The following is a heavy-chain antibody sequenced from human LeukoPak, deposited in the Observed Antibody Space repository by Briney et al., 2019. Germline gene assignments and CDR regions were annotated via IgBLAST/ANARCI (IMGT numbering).Heavy chain of an antibody. J-gene: IGHJ5*02. CDR3: ARDLGQYYDTSDNWFDP. D-gene: IGHD3-22*01. V-gene: IGHV3-74*01. CDR2: INSDGINT. CDR1: GFTFSNFG. Sequence: GGSLRLSCAASGFTFSNFGMHWVRQAPGKGLVWVSRINSDGINTSYADSVKGRFTISRDNAKNTLNLQMNSLRAEDTAVYYCARDLGQYYDTSDNWFDPWGQGTLVTVSS.